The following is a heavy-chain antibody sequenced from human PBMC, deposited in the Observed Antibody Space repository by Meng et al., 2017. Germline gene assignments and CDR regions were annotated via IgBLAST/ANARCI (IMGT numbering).Heavy chain of an antibody. J-gene: IGHJ4*02. CDR2: ISTSDGFI. CDR1: GFTFSRYT. D-gene: IGHD6-13*01. CDR3: ARDSPIAAAGYYFDY. Sequence: ESLKISCAASGFTFSRYTLNWVRQAPGKGLEWLSSISTSDGFIFYADSVKGRFTISRDNAKSSLYLQMNSLRAEDTAVYYCARDSPIAAAGYYFDYWGQGALVTVSS. V-gene: IGHV3-21*01.